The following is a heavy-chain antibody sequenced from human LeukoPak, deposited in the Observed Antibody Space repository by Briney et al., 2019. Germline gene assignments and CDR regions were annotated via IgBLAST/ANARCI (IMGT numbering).Heavy chain of an antibody. CDR3: ARGPSYSYGKDFDY. D-gene: IGHD5-18*01. Sequence: SETLSLTCTVSGGSITSGGYYWSCIRQHPGKGLERIGYIYYSGSTYYNPSLKSRVTISVDTSKNQFSLKLSSVTAADTAVYYCARGPSYSYGKDFDYWAQGTLVTVSS. CDR2: IYYSGST. V-gene: IGHV4-31*03. J-gene: IGHJ4*02. CDR1: GGSITSGGYY.